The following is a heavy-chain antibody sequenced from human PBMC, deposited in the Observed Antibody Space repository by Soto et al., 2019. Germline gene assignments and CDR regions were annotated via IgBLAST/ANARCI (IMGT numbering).Heavy chain of an antibody. CDR2: IWYDGSNT. V-gene: IGHV3-33*08. D-gene: IGHD3-10*01. CDR3: ARVELVKVKLWIGMNY. J-gene: IGHJ4*02. CDR1: GFSFSSYG. Sequence: GGSLRLSCAAYGFSFSSYGMQWVRQAPGKGLEWVAVIWYDGSNTYYADSVKGRFTISRDNSENTLYLQVNRLRAEDPAVYYCARVELVKVKLWIGMNYWGQGTLVTVSS.